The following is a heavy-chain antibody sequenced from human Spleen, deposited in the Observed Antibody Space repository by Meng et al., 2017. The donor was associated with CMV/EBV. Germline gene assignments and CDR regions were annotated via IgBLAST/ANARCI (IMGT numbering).Heavy chain of an antibody. CDR3: ARVLIVVVPADSYYFDY. CDR2: IYYSGST. V-gene: IGHV4-59*08. Sequence: SETLSLTCTVSGGSISSYYWSWIRQPPGKGLEWIGYIYYSGSTNYNPSLKSRVTISVDTSKNQFSLKLSSVTAADTAVYYCARVLIVVVPADSYYFDYWGQGTLVTVSS. J-gene: IGHJ4*02. CDR1: GGSISSYY. D-gene: IGHD2-2*01.